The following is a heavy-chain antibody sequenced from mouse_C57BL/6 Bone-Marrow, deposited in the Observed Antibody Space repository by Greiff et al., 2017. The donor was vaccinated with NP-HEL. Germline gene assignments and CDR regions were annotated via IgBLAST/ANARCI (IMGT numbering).Heavy chain of an antibody. CDR1: GYTFTSYW. CDR3: ARDPYYSNLYWYFDV. CDR2: IDPSDSET. D-gene: IGHD2-5*01. J-gene: IGHJ1*03. Sequence: QVQLQQPGAELVRPGSSVKLSCKASGYTFTSYWMHWVKQRPIQGLEWIGNIDPSDSETHYNQKFKDKATLTVDKSSSTAYMQLSSLTSEDSAVYYCARDPYYSNLYWYFDVWGTGTTVTVSS. V-gene: IGHV1-52*01.